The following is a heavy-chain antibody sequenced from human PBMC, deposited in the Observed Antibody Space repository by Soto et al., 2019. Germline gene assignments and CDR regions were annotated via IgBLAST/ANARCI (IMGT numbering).Heavy chain of an antibody. CDR2: IIPIFGTA. Sequence: QVQLVQSGAEVKKTGSSVKVSCKASGGTFSSYAISWVRQAPGQGLEWMGGIIPIFGTANYAQKFQGRVTITADESTSTAYMELSSLRSEDTAVYYCARAFTACCTNGVCPTEFDYWGQGTLVTVSS. D-gene: IGHD2-8*01. J-gene: IGHJ4*02. CDR1: GGTFSSYA. CDR3: ARAFTACCTNGVCPTEFDY. V-gene: IGHV1-69*01.